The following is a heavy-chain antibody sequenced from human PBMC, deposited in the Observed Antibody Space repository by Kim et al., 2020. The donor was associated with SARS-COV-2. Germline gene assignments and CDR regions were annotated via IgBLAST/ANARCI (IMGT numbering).Heavy chain of an antibody. Sequence: GGCLRLSCAASGFTFSNYCMRWVRQAPGKGLQWVSVITSGGSNTYYADSVKGRFTISRDNSKNTVYLQMNNLRAEDTALYYCGKDLNRYFSLWGQGTLVPVS. J-gene: IGHJ4*02. V-gene: IGHV3-23*01. CDR1: GFTFSNYC. CDR3: GKDLNRYFSL. CDR2: ITSGGSNT. D-gene: IGHD1-1*01.